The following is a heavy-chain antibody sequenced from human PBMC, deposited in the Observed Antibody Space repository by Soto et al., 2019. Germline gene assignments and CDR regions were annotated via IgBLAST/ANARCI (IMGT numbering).Heavy chain of an antibody. CDR2: ISGSGGIT. CDR3: AKDRTGRYYDSSGYYDY. D-gene: IGHD3-22*01. CDR1: GFTFSSYA. V-gene: IGHV3-23*01. Sequence: PGGSLRLSCAASGFTFSSYAMSWVRQAPGKGLEWVSAISGSGGITYYADSVKGRFTISRDNSKNTLYLQMNSLRAEDTAVYYCAKDRTGRYYDSSGYYDYWGQGTLVTVSS. J-gene: IGHJ4*02.